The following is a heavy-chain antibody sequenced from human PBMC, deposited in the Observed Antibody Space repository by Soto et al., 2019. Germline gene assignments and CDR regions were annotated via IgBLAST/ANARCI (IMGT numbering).Heavy chain of an antibody. D-gene: IGHD3-3*01. J-gene: IGHJ6*02. CDR2: IKQDGSEK. CDR1: GFTFSSYW. CDR3: ARGYGYNFISIFSHFDYGMDV. V-gene: IGHV3-7*01. Sequence: GGSLRLSCAASGFTFSSYWMSWVRQAPGKGLEWVANIKQDGSEKYYVDSVKGRFTISRDNAKNPLYLQMNSLRAEDTAVYYCARGYGYNFISIFSHFDYGMDVWGQGTTVTVSS.